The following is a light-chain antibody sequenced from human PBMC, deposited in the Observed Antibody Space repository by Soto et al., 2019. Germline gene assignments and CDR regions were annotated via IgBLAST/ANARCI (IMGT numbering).Light chain of an antibody. V-gene: IGKV1-33*01. CDR3: QQYDDSPHD. CDR2: DAS. J-gene: IGKJ4*01. CDR1: QDIGNY. Sequence: DIQMTQSPSALSASVGDRVTITCQASQDIGNYVNWYQQKSGKAPRLLIYDASTLETGVPSRFTGGGSGTELTFTITSLQPEDVATYYCQQYDDSPHDFGGGTKVEIK.